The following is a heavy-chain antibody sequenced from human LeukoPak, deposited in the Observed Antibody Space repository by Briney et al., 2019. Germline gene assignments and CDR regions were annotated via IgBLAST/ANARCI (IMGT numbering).Heavy chain of an antibody. Sequence: GGSLRLSCAASGFTFSSYWMSWVRQAPGKGLEWVANIKQDGSEKYYVDSVKGRFTISRDNAKNSLYLQMNSLRAEDTAVYYCARDLLSVVPAGRGYSYGRRGYYYGMDVWGQGTTVTVSS. J-gene: IGHJ6*02. D-gene: IGHD5-18*01. CDR1: GFTFSSYW. CDR3: ARDLLSVVPAGRGYSYGRRGYYYGMDV. CDR2: IKQDGSEK. V-gene: IGHV3-7*01.